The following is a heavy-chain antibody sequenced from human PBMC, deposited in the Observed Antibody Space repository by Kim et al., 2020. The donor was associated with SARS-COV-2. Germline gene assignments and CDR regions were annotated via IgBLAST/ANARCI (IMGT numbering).Heavy chain of an antibody. Sequence: ASVKVSCKVSGYSLSELSIHWVRQAPGEGLEWMGGYDPEPGEIIFAQKFQGRVTMTEDTSTDIAYMELSSLRSDDTAVYYCASGYSSVGGADWGQGTLV. CDR3: ASGYSSVGGAD. CDR1: GYSLSELS. J-gene: IGHJ4*02. V-gene: IGHV1-24*01. D-gene: IGHD2-15*01. CDR2: YDPEPGEI.